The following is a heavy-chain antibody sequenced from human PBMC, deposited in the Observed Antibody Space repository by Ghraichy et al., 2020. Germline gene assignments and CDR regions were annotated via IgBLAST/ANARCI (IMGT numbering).Heavy chain of an antibody. J-gene: IGHJ6*02. V-gene: IGHV4-34*01. CDR2: INHSGST. Sequence: SQTLSLTCAVYGGSFSGYYWSWIRQPPGKGLEWIGEINHSGSTNYNPSLKSRVTISVDTSKNQFSLKLSSVTAADTAVYYCARFWRSQAGWTLKRTYYYYGMDVWGQGTTVTVSS. D-gene: IGHD6-19*01. CDR3: ARFWRSQAGWTLKRTYYYYGMDV. CDR1: GGSFSGYY.